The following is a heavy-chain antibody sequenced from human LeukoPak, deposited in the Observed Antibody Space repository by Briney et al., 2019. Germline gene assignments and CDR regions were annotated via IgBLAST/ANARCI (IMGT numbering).Heavy chain of an antibody. CDR3: ARRRDYMDV. Sequence: GGSLRPSCATSGFTFSNYYMTWIRQAPGKGLEVVSSISTTGNTIYYADSVKGRFTISRDNAKNSLYLQMSSLRAEDTAVYYCARRRDYMDVWGKGTTVTVSS. CDR2: ISTTGNTI. CDR1: GFTFSNYY. J-gene: IGHJ6*03. V-gene: IGHV3-11*01.